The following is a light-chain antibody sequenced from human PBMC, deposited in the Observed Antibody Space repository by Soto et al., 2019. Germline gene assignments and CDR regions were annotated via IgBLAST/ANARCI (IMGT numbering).Light chain of an antibody. CDR3: QHYDGSLT. Sequence: EIVLTQSPHTLSLSPGERASLSCRTSQTISSSYFACYQQKPGQSPRLLVYAASIRAPGIPDRFSGSGSGADFTLTISRLEPADFAVYYCQHYDGSLTFGGGTRVEIK. CDR2: AAS. CDR1: QTISSSY. J-gene: IGKJ4*01. V-gene: IGKV3-20*01.